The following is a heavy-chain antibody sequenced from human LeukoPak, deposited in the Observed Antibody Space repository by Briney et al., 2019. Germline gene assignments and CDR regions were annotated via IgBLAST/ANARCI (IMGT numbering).Heavy chain of an antibody. CDR3: ARVAGDQPLLYSAIDY. CDR1: GGAFSSYA. J-gene: IGHJ4*02. V-gene: IGHV1-69*05. D-gene: IGHD2-2*02. CDR2: IIPIFGTA. Sequence: ASVKVSCKASGGAFSSYAISWVRQAPGQGLEWMGGIIPIFGTANYAQKFQGRVTITTDESTSTAYMELSSLRSEDTAVYYCARVAGDQPLLYSAIDYWGQGTLVTVSS.